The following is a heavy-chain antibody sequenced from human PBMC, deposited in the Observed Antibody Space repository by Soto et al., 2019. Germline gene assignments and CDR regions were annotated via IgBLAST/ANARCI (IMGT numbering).Heavy chain of an antibody. Sequence: EVQLVESGGDLVQRGGSLRLSCAASGFDVSNTDMSWDRQAPGKGLEWVSVIYSGGYTNYADSVKGRFIVSRDSPQKTLYPQMVSLRAEDTAVYYCATEAIIVIAAPEYYVDNWGQGTLVTVSS. CDR2: IYSGGYT. CDR3: ATEAIIVIAAPEYYVDN. D-gene: IGHD3-16*02. CDR1: GFDVSNTD. J-gene: IGHJ4*02. V-gene: IGHV3-66*01.